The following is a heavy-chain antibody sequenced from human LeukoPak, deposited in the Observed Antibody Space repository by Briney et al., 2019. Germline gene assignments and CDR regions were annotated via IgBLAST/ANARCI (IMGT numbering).Heavy chain of an antibody. J-gene: IGHJ4*02. V-gene: IGHV4-34*01. CDR3: AGERYFDRFGSY. D-gene: IGHD3-9*01. CDR1: GGSFSGYY. Sequence: SETLSLTCAVYGGSFSGYYWSWIRQPPGKGLEWIGEINHSGSTNYDPSLKSRVTISVDTSKNQFSLKLSSVTAADTAVYYCAGERYFDRFGSYWGQGTLVTVSS. CDR2: INHSGST.